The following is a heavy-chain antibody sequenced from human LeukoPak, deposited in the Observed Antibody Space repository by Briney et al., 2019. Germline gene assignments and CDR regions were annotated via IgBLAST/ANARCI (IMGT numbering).Heavy chain of an antibody. CDR2: ISSSGSTI. J-gene: IGHJ4*02. CDR1: GFTFSIHG. D-gene: IGHD3-10*01. V-gene: IGHV3-48*04. CDR3: ARDKAYYYGSGSPRFDY. Sequence: GGTLRLSCAASGFTFSIHGMNWVRQAPGKGLEWVSYISSSGSTIYYADSVKGRFTISRDNAKNSLYLQMNSLRAEDTAVYYCARDKAYYYGSGSPRFDYWGQGTLVTVSS.